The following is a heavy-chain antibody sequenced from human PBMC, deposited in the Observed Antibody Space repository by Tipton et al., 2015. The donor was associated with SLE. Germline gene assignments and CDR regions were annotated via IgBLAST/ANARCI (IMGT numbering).Heavy chain of an antibody. CDR3: VRQPPGGAPGYQYDMDV. CDR2: IYDSKST. Sequence: TLSLTCTVSGGSITTVGYYWSWNRQHPGKGLEWIGYIYDSKSTYYNPSLKSRLTMSADTSKNQISLKLSSVSAADTAVYYCVRQPPGGAPGYQYDMDVWGQGTAVTVSS. D-gene: IGHD1-14*01. J-gene: IGHJ6*02. V-gene: IGHV4-31*03. CDR1: GGSITTVGYY.